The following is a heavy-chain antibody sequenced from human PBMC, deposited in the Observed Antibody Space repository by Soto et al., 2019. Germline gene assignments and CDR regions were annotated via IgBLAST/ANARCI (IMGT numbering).Heavy chain of an antibody. J-gene: IGHJ6*02. Sequence: ASVKVSCKASGYTFTSYGISWVRQAPGQGPEWMGWISAYNGNTNYAQKLQGRVTMTTDTSTSTAYMELRSLRSDDTAVYYCARDGPLAINYGMDVWGQGTTVTVSS. V-gene: IGHV1-18*04. CDR2: ISAYNGNT. D-gene: IGHD6-6*01. CDR1: GYTFTSYG. CDR3: ARDGPLAINYGMDV.